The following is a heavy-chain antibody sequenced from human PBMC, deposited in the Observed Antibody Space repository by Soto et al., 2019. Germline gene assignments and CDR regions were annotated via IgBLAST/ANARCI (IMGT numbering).Heavy chain of an antibody. Sequence: QLVESGGGLVQPGGSMRLSCEASGFTFSGYWMSWVRQAPGKGLEWVADIKHDGRVQYYVDSVKGRLTIARDNAKKQLYLQMNGMRAEDTALYYCARAPYSNAWYRCDLWGQGTLVTVSS. CDR3: ARAPYSNAWYRCDL. D-gene: IGHD4-4*01. J-gene: IGHJ1*01. V-gene: IGHV3-7*03. CDR2: IKHDGRVQ. CDR1: GFTFSGYW.